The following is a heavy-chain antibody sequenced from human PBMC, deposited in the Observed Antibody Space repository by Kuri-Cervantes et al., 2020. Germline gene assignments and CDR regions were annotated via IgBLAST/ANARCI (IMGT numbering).Heavy chain of an antibody. V-gene: IGHV2-5*08. CDR3: AHPKSGSGWLIFDY. D-gene: IGHD6-19*01. J-gene: IGHJ4*02. Sequence: SGPTLVKPTQTLTLTCTFSGFPLSTSGMCVSWIRQPPGKALEWLALIYWDDDKRYSPSLKSRLTITKDTSKNQVVLTMTNMDPVDTATYYCAHPKSGSGWLIFDYWGQGTLVTVSS. CDR2: IYWDDDK. CDR1: GFPLSTSGMC.